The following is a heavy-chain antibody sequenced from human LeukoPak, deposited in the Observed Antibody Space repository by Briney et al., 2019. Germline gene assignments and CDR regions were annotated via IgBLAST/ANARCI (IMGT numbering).Heavy chain of an antibody. V-gene: IGHV4-59*01. Sequence: KPSETLSLTCTVSGGSISSYYWSWIRQPPGKGLEWLGYIYYSGSTNYNPSLKSRVTISVDTSKNQFSLKLSSVTAADTAVYYCTRGTTGWELLQGYYFDYWGQGTLVTVSS. CDR2: IYYSGST. CDR1: GGSISSYY. CDR3: TRGTTGWELLQGYYFDY. J-gene: IGHJ4*02. D-gene: IGHD1-26*01.